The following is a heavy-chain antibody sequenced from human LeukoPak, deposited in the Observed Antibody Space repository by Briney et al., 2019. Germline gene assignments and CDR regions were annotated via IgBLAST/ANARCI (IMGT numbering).Heavy chain of an antibody. CDR2: INPNSGGT. Sequence: ASVTVSCKASGYTFTGYYMHWVRQAPGQGLEWMGWINPNSGGTNYAQKFQGRVTMTRDTSISTAYMELSRLRSDDTAVYYCARDVSGGYVGLGYWGQGTLVTVSS. D-gene: IGHD5-12*01. CDR3: ARDVSGGYVGLGY. J-gene: IGHJ4*02. V-gene: IGHV1-2*02. CDR1: GYTFTGYY.